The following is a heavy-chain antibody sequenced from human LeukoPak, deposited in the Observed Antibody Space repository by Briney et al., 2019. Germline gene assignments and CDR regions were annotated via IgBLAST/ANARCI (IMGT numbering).Heavy chain of an antibody. D-gene: IGHD6-19*01. Sequence: GRSLRLSCAASGFTFSSYAMHWVRQAPGKGLEWVAVISYDGSNKYYADSVKGRFTISRDNSKNTLYLQMNSLRAEDTAVYYCARVVTHSSGFYYYYYYMDVWGKGTTVTVSS. CDR1: GFTFSSYA. V-gene: IGHV3-30*04. CDR2: ISYDGSNK. CDR3: ARVVTHSSGFYYYYYYMDV. J-gene: IGHJ6*03.